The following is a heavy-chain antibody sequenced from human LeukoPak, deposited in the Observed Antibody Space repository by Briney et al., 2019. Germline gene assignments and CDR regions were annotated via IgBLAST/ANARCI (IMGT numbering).Heavy chain of an antibody. CDR2: INPNSGGT. CDR3: VRDHSSSPDAFDI. V-gene: IGHV1-2*06. Sequence: ASVKVSCKASGYTFTGYYMHWVRQAPGQGLEWMGRINPNSGGTNYAQKFQGRVTMTRDTSISTAYMELSRLRSDDTAVYYCVRDHSSSPDAFDIWGQGTMVTVSS. CDR1: GYTFTGYY. D-gene: IGHD6-6*01. J-gene: IGHJ3*02.